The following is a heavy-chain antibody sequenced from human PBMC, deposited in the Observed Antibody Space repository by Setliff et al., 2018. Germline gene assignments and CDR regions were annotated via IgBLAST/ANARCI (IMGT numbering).Heavy chain of an antibody. CDR1: GGSIGTSY. Sequence: TLSLTCTVSGGSIGTSYWGWIRQPPGKGLEWIGHIYYTGSTSYSPSLKSRVTISLDTSRKEFSLSLSSVTAADTAVYYCARATYSTGWYGGGGAYYYMDVWGKGTTVTVSS. CDR2: IYYTGST. V-gene: IGHV4-59*08. CDR3: ARATYSTGWYGGGGAYYYMDV. D-gene: IGHD6-19*01. J-gene: IGHJ6*03.